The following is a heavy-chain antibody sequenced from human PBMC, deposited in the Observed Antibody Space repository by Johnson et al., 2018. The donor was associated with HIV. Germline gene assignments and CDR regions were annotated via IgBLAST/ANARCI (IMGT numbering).Heavy chain of an antibody. CDR1: GFTFSSYG. V-gene: IGHV3-30*18. Sequence: QVLLVESGGSVVQPGRSMRLSCAASGFTFSSYGMHWVRQAPGKGLEWLAVISYDGSNKYYADSVKGRFSISRDNSKNTLYMEINRLRAEDTALYYCAKSGGHCIGGMCYDAFDIWGQGTMVTVSS. CDR2: ISYDGSNK. CDR3: AKSGGHCIGGMCYDAFDI. D-gene: IGHD2-15*01. J-gene: IGHJ3*02.